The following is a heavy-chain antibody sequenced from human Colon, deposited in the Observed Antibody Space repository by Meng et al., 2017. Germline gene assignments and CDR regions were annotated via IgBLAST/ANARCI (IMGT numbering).Heavy chain of an antibody. CDR2: IYNTGST. V-gene: IGHV4-59*02. CDR1: GASVGGDY. Sequence: QVQESGPDTVKPSGTLSLTCTGSGASVGGDYWSWIRQPPGKGLEWIGYIYNTGSTNYNPSLKSRVTISIDTSKSQFSLELSSVTAADTAVYYCARGPPAASWGPGTLVTVSS. J-gene: IGHJ5*02. CDR3: ARGPPAAS. D-gene: IGHD2-15*01.